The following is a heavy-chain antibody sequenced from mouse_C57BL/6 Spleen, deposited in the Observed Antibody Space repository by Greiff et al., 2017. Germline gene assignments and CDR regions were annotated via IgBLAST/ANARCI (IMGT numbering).Heavy chain of an antibody. D-gene: IGHD1-1*01. CDR2: VYPYNGGT. CDR1: GFTFTDYY. J-gene: IGHJ4*01. V-gene: IGHV1-36*01. Sequence: VQLKESGPVLVKPGPSVKISCKASGFTFTDYYMHWVKQSHGKSLEWIGLVYPYNGGTSYNQKFKGKATLTVDTSSSTAYMELNSLTSEDSAVYDCATEFITTDYYAMDYWGQGTSVTVSS. CDR3: ATEFITTDYYAMDY.